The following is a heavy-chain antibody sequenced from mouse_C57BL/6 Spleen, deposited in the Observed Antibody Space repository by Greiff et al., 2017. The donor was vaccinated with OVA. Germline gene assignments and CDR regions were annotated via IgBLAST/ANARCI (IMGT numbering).Heavy chain of an antibody. CDR1: GYTFTDYE. V-gene: IGHV1-15*01. CDR2: IDPETGGT. D-gene: IGHD2-1*01. Sequence: QVQLQQSGAELVRPGASVTLSCKASGYTFTDYEMHWVKQTPVHGLEWIGAIDPETGGTAYNQKFKGKAILTADKSSSTAYMELRSLTSEDSAVYYCTRSAYGNYVDYWGQGTTLTVSS. CDR3: TRSAYGNYVDY. J-gene: IGHJ2*01.